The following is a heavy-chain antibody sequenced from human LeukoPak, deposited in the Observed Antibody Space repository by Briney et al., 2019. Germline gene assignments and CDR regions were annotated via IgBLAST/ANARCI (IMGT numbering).Heavy chain of an antibody. Sequence: PSETLSLTCSVSGYSINSGYHWGWIRQPQGKGLEWIAIMHHTGSTHYNPSLQSRVTISIDTSKNHFSLKLRSVSAADTAIYYCATSEGGGFFDYWGQGTPVTVSS. CDR2: MHHTGST. CDR1: GYSINSGYH. D-gene: IGHD4-23*01. CDR3: ATSEGGGFFDY. J-gene: IGHJ4*02. V-gene: IGHV4-38-2*01.